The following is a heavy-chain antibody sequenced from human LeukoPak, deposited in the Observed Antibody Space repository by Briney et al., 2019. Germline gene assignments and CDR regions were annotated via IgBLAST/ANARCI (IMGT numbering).Heavy chain of an antibody. J-gene: IGHJ5*02. Sequence: PSQTLSLTCTVSGGSISSGSYYWSWIRQPAGKGLEWIGRIYTSGSTNYNPSLKSRVTISVDTSKNQFSLKLSSVTAADTAVYYCARGGAYSYGYHWFDPWGQGTLVTVSS. D-gene: IGHD5-18*01. CDR3: ARGGAYSYGYHWFDP. V-gene: IGHV4-61*02. CDR1: GGSISSGSYY. CDR2: IYTSGST.